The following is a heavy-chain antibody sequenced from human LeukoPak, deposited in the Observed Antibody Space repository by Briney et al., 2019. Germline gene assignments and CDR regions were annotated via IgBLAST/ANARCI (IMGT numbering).Heavy chain of an antibody. Sequence: GGSLRLSCAASGFPFSSYSMNWVRQAPGKGLEWVSYISSSSSTIYYADSVKGRFTISRDNAKNSLYLQMNSLRAEDTAVYYCARVAVAGPKGGDYWGQGTLVTVSS. V-gene: IGHV3-48*04. D-gene: IGHD6-19*01. CDR2: ISSSSSTI. CDR3: ARVAVAGPKGGDY. CDR1: GFPFSSYS. J-gene: IGHJ4*02.